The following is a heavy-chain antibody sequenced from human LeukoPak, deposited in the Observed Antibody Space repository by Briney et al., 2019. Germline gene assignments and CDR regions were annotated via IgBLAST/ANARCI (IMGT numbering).Heavy chain of an antibody. V-gene: IGHV3-11*04. CDR3: ARDSRTGTFDY. J-gene: IGHJ4*02. CDR1: EFIFSDYY. D-gene: IGHD1-1*01. Sequence: GGSLRLSCAASEFIFSDYYMTWIRQAPGKGLEWLSYISRSGNITFHADSVKGRFTISRDNTKNSLYLQMNSLRVEDTAVYYCARDSRTGTFDYWGQGTLVTVSS. CDR2: ISRSGNIT.